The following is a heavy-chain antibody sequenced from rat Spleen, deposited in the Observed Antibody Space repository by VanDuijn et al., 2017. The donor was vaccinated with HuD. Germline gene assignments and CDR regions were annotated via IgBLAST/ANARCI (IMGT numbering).Heavy chain of an antibody. CDR2: ISYDDSRT. J-gene: IGHJ2*01. CDR3: AKERGYGGYSEAPFDY. D-gene: IGHD1-11*01. Sequence: EVQLVESGGGLVQPGRSLELSCVASGFTFNNYWMTWIRQAPGKGLEWVATISYDDSRTYYRDSVKGRFTISRDNAKSTLYLQMDSLRSEDTATYYCAKERGYGGYSEAPFDYWGQGVMVTVSS. V-gene: IGHV5-31*01. CDR1: GFTFNNYW.